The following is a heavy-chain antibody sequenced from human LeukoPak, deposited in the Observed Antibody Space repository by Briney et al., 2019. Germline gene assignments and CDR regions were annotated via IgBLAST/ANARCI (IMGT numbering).Heavy chain of an antibody. Sequence: SQTLSLTCTVSGGSISSGDYYWSWIRQLPGKGLEWIGYIYYSGSTYYNPSLKSRVTISVDTSKNQFSLKLSSVTAADTAVYYCARGARYCSSTSCYKYYFDYWGQGTLVTVSS. D-gene: IGHD2-2*02. CDR3: ARGARYCSSTSCYKYYFDY. CDR2: IYYSGST. V-gene: IGHV4-30-4*08. J-gene: IGHJ4*02. CDR1: GGSISSGDYY.